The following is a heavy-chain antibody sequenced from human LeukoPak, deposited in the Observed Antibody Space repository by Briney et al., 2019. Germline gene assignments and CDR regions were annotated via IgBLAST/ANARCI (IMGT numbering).Heavy chain of an antibody. CDR2: ISSSSSTI. Sequence: GGSLRLSCAASGFTFSSYSMNWVRQAPGKGLEWVSYISSSSSTIYYADSVKGRFTISRDNAKNSLYLQMNSLRDEDTAVYYCARDRQYSGSCHKDAFDIWGQGTMVTVSS. J-gene: IGHJ3*02. CDR1: GFTFSSYS. V-gene: IGHV3-48*02. D-gene: IGHD1-26*01. CDR3: ARDRQYSGSCHKDAFDI.